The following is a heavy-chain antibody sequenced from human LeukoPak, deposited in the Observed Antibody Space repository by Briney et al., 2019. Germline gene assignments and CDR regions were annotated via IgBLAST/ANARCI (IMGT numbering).Heavy chain of an antibody. CDR3: AKAAYSGYYFDY. J-gene: IGHJ4*02. CDR1: GFTVSTNY. D-gene: IGHD1-26*01. CDR2: ISGSGGNI. V-gene: IGHV3-23*01. Sequence: PGGSLRLSCAASGFTVSTNYMSWVRQAPGKGLEWVSAISGSGGNIYYADSVKGRFTISRDYSKNTVYLQMNSLRAEDTAVYFCAKAAYSGYYFDYWGQGTLVTVSS.